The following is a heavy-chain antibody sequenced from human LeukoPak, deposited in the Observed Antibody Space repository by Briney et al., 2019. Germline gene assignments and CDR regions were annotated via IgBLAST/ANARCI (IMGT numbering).Heavy chain of an antibody. J-gene: IGHJ4*02. CDR1: GFTFSSSA. V-gene: IGHV3-23*01. CDR3: AKDFRGAGYFFDY. CDR2: ISGSGDNT. Sequence: GGSLRLSCAASGFTFSSSAMSWVRQVPGKGLEWVSAISGSGDNTFYAGSVRGRFTISRDNSKNTLYLQMDSLRAEDTAIYYCAKDFRGAGYFFDYWGQGTLVTVSS. D-gene: IGHD3-10*01.